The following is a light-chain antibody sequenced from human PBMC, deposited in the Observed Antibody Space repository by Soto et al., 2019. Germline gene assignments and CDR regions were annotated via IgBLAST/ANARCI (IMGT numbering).Light chain of an antibody. V-gene: IGLV2-8*01. J-gene: IGLJ3*02. Sequence: QSALTQPPSASGSPGQSVTISCTGTSSDVGGYNYVSWYQQYPGRAPKLMIYEVTKRPSGVPDRFSGSKSGNTASLTVSGRQAEDEADYSCSSSAASNNFKFVFGGGTKRTVL. CDR1: SSDVGGYNY. CDR3: SSSAASNNFKFV. CDR2: EVT.